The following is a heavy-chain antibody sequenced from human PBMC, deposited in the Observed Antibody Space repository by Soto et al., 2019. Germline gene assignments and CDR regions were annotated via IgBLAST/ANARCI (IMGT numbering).Heavy chain of an antibody. V-gene: IGHV1-46*01. Sequence: ASVKVSCKASGYTFISYYMHWVRQAPGQGLEWMGTINPSGGSTSCAQKFQGRVTMTRDTSTSTVYMELSSLRSEDTAVYYCARDRRLLDLNLPSYYYYTMDVWGQGTTVTGSS. J-gene: IGHJ6*02. CDR3: ARDRRLLDLNLPSYYYYTMDV. CDR1: GYTFISYY. CDR2: INPSGGST.